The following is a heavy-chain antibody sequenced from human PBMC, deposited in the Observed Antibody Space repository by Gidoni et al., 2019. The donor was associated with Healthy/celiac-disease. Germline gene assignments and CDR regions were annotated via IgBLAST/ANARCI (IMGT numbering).Heavy chain of an antibody. J-gene: IGHJ4*02. CDR3: ARGVVTATKGRYYFDY. CDR1: VGSISSSSYY. Sequence: QLQLQESGPGLVKPSETLSLTCTVSVGSISSSSYYWGWIRQPPGKGLELIGIIYYSGSTYYNPALKSGVTISVDTSKNQFSLKLSSVTAADTAVYYCARGVVTATKGRYYFDYWGQGTLVTVSS. CDR2: IYYSGST. D-gene: IGHD2-21*02. V-gene: IGHV4-39*07.